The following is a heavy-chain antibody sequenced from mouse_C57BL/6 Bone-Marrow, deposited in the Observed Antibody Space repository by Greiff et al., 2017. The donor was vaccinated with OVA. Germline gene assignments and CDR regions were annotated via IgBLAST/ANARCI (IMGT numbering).Heavy chain of an antibody. D-gene: IGHD2-4*01. CDR1: GYAFSSSW. CDR2: IYPGDGDT. V-gene: IGHV1-82*01. J-gene: IGHJ2*01. CDR3: ARTGNDYDVDD. Sequence: QVQLQQSGPELVKPGASVKISCKASGYAFSSSWMNWVKQRPGKGLEWIGRIYPGDGDTNYNGKFKGKATLTADKSSSTAYMQLSSLTSEDSAVYFCARTGNDYDVDDWGQGTTLTVSS.